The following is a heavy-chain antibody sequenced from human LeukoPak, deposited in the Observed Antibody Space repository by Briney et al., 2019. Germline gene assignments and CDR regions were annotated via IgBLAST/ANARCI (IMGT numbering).Heavy chain of an antibody. CDR1: GYSISSGYC. D-gene: IGHD3-3*01. J-gene: IGHJ5*02. CDR2: IYYSGSA. CDR3: ARGYDFWSGYYRQNWFDP. Sequence: PSETLSLTCTVSGYSISSGYCWSWIRQPPGKGLEWIGYIYYSGSAYYNPSLKSRVTISLDTSKNQFSLNLSSVTAADTAVYYCARGYDFWSGYYRQNWFDPWGQGTLVTVSS. V-gene: IGHV4-38-2*02.